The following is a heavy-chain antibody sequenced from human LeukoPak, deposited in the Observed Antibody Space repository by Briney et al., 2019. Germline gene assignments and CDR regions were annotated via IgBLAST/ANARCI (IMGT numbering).Heavy chain of an antibody. CDR3: VRHDPIGNSQPLGV. CDR1: GGSITNYY. J-gene: IGHJ3*01. V-gene: IGHV4-59*12. CDR2: IYYTGST. Sequence: SETLSLTCTVSGGSITNYYWSWIRQPPGKGLEWIAYIYYTGSTNYNPSLKSRLTVSLDMSKNHFSLKLTSVTAADTAVYYCVRHDPIGNSQPLGVWGPGTMVTVSS. D-gene: IGHD4-23*01.